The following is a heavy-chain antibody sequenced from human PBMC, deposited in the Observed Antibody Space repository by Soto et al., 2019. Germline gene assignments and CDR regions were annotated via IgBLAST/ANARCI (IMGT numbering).Heavy chain of an antibody. CDR1: GDTFYNYA. J-gene: IGHJ4*02. CDR2: IIAAFGTP. Sequence: AAVKVSCKASGDTFYNYAISWVRQAPGQGLEWMGGIIAAFGTPNYAQKFQGSVKITAHESTRTAYWELRSLRSGDTAFYYCPASLYNSSEGYYNFDFWGQGDPVTVSS. V-gene: IGHV1-69*13. D-gene: IGHD3-22*01. CDR3: PASLYNSSEGYYNFDF.